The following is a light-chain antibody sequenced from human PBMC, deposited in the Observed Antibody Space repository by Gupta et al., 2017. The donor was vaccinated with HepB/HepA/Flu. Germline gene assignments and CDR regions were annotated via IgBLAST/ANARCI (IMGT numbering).Light chain of an antibody. CDR1: SSDIGAFDA. CDR3: SSFRSSYTLVV. CDR2: GVS. V-gene: IGLV2-14*03. Sequence: QSALTQPASVSGSPGKSITISCTGSSSDIGAFDAVSWYQQYPGKAPKLLISGVSNRPSGVSYRFSGSKSGNTASLTISGLQPEDEADYYCSSFRSSYTLVVFGGGTKLTVL. J-gene: IGLJ3*02.